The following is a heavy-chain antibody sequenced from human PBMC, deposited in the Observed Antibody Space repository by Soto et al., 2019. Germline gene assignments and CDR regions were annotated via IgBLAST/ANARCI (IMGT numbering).Heavy chain of an antibody. D-gene: IGHD3-10*01. CDR3: AGILGSGSFPLYYYYYGMDV. CDR2: IYYSGST. Sequence: SETLSLTCTVSGGSISSSSYYWGWIRQPPGKGLEWIGSIYYSGSTYYNPSLKSRVTISVDTSKNQFSLKLSSVTAADTAVYYCAGILGSGSFPLYYYYYGMDVWGQGTKVT. V-gene: IGHV4-39*01. J-gene: IGHJ6*02. CDR1: GGSISSSSYY.